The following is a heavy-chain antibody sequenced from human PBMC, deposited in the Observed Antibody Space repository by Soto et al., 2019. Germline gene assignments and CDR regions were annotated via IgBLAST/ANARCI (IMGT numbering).Heavy chain of an antibody. D-gene: IGHD6-13*01. CDR1: GGTFSSYA. J-gene: IGHJ6*02. CDR3: AREIATYSSSWYGNYYYYYYGMDV. CDR2: FIPIFGTA. V-gene: IGHV1-69*13. Sequence: SVKVSCKASGGTFSSYAISWVRQARGQGLEWMGGFIPIFGTANYAQKFQGRVTITADESTSTAYMELSSLRSEDTAVYYCAREIATYSSSWYGNYYYYYYGMDVWGQGTTVTVSS.